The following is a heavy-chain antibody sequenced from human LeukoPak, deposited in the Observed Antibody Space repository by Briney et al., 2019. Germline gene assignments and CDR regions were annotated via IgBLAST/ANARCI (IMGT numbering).Heavy chain of an antibody. V-gene: IGHV3-7*01. D-gene: IGHD5-24*01. CDR1: GFTFSSYR. CDR2: IKQDGREK. Sequence: PGGSLRLSCAASGFTFSSYRMNWVRQAPGKGLEGVADIKQDGREKYYVDSVRGRFTISRDNAKNSLYLQMNSLRAEDTAVYYCARGGVREMANGYWGQGTLVTVSS. J-gene: IGHJ4*02. CDR3: ARGGVREMANGY.